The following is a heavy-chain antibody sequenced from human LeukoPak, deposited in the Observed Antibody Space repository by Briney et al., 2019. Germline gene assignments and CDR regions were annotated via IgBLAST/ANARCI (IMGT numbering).Heavy chain of an antibody. V-gene: IGHV1-2*02. CDR3: ARVGPRTGTILFFFDY. J-gene: IGHJ4*02. D-gene: IGHD1-7*01. CDR1: GYTFTGYY. CDR2: INPNSGGT. Sequence: GASVRVSCKASGYTFTGYYMHWVRQAPGQGLEWMGWINPNSGGTNYAQKFQGRVTMTRDTSISTAYMELSRLRSDDTAVYYCARVGPRTGTILFFFDYWGQGTLVTVSS.